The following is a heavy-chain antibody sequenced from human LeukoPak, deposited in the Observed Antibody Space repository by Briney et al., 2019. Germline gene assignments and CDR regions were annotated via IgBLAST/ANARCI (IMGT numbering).Heavy chain of an antibody. CDR2: IYYSGST. J-gene: IGHJ2*01. CDR3: ARGRFGVVIITGFDL. Sequence: TSQTLSLTCTVSGGSISSGDYYWSWIRQPPGKGLEWIGYIYYSGSTYYNPSLKSRVTISVDTSKNQFSLKLSSVTAADTAVYYCARGRFGVVIITGFDLWGRGTLVTVSS. CDR1: GGSISSGDYY. D-gene: IGHD3-3*01. V-gene: IGHV4-30-4*01.